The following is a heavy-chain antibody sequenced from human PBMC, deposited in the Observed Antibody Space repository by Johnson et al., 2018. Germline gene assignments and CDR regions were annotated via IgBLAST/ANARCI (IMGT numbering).Heavy chain of an antibody. Sequence: VQLQESGGGLVQPGGSLKLSCAASGFSFSGSPMHWVRQASGKGLEWVGRIRSKANNYAIAFGSSVKGRFTMPRDDSKNTAYLQMTSLKTEDTAVYYCTRSDYSGTYFSWGQGTRVTVSS. J-gene: IGHJ1*01. CDR3: TRSDYSGTYFS. CDR2: IRSKANNYAI. V-gene: IGHV3-73*02. D-gene: IGHD1-26*01. CDR1: GFSFSGSP.